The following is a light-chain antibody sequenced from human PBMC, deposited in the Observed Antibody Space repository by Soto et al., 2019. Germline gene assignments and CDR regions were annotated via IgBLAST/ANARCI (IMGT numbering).Light chain of an antibody. J-gene: IGLJ1*01. CDR3: TSYTSSSTLYA. CDR1: SSDVGGYNY. V-gene: IGLV2-14*01. Sequence: QSALTQPASVSGSPGQSITISCTGTSSDVGGYNYVSWYQQYPGKAPKLMIYDVSNRPSGVSNRFSGSKSGNTASLTISGLQAEDEADYYCTSYTSSSTLYAFGTGTKVTVL. CDR2: DVS.